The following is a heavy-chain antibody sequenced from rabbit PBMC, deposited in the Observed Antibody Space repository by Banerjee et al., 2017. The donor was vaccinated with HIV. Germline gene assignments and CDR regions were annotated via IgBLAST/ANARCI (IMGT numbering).Heavy chain of an antibody. CDR1: GFDFSSDYD. CDR3: ARDYGSYAYATNL. V-gene: IGHV1S45*01. CDR2: IGTGSGST. D-gene: IGHD6-1*01. Sequence: QEQLEESGGDLVKPEGSLTLTCTASGFDFSSDYDMCWVRQAPGKGLEWIGCIGTGSGSTYYASWAKGRFTISKTSSTTVTLQMTSLTAADTATYFCARDYGSYAYATNLWGPGTLVTVS. J-gene: IGHJ4*01.